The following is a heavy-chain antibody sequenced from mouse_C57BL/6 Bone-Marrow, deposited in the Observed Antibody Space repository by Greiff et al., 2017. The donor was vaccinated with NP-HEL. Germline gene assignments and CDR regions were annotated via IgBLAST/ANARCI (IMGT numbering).Heavy chain of an antibody. J-gene: IGHJ4*01. CDR1: GFSLTSYG. D-gene: IGHD2-4*01. CDR3: ASMITTTRYYAMDY. V-gene: IGHV2-2*01. CDR2: IWSGGST. Sequence: QVQLQQSGPGLVQPSQRLSITCTVSGFSLTSYGVHWVRQSPGKGLEWLGVIWSGGSTDYNAAFISRLSISKDNSKSQVFFKMNSLQADDTAIYYCASMITTTRYYAMDYWGQGTSVTVSS.